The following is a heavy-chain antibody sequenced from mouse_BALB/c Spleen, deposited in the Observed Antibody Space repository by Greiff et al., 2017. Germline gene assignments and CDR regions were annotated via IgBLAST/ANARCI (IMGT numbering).Heavy chain of an antibody. Sequence: VHVKQSGAELVKPGASVKLSCTASGFNIKDTYMHWVKQRPEQGLEWIGRIDPANGNTKYDPKFQGKATITADTSSNTAYLQLSSLTSEDTAVYYCAAYGNYDAMDYWGQGTSVTVSS. CDR3: AAYGNYDAMDY. J-gene: IGHJ4*01. CDR1: GFNIKDTY. D-gene: IGHD2-1*01. V-gene: IGHV14-3*02. CDR2: IDPANGNT.